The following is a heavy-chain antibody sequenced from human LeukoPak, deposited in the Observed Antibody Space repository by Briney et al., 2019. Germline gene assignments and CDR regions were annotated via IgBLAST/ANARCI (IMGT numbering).Heavy chain of an antibody. J-gene: IGHJ4*02. CDR2: INNDGSTT. CDR3: ARTYSSFDY. CDR1: GLTFSSYS. Sequence: GGSLRLSCAASGLTFSSYSMNWVRQAPGKGLVWVSRINNDGSTTAYADSVKGRFTISRDNTKNTLYLQMNSLRAEDTAVYYCARTYSSFDYWGQGTLVTVSS. V-gene: IGHV3-74*01. D-gene: IGHD6-19*01.